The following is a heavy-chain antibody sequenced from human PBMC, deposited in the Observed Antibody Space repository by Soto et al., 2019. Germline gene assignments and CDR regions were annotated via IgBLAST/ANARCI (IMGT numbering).Heavy chain of an antibody. CDR1: GGSFSGYY. J-gene: IGHJ5*02. CDR2: INHSGST. Sequence: QVQLQQWGAGLLKPSETLSLTCAVYGGSFSGYYWSWIRQSPGKGLGWEGEINHSGSTNYNPSLKSRVTISLDTSKNQFSLKLSSVTAADTAVYSCARGNSGYDYLPWGQGTLVTVSS. V-gene: IGHV4-34*01. D-gene: IGHD5-12*01. CDR3: ARGNSGYDYLP.